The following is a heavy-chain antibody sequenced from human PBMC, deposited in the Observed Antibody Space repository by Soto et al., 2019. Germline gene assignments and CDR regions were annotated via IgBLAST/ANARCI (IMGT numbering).Heavy chain of an antibody. CDR1: GYTFTSYG. CDR2: ISAYNGNT. D-gene: IGHD6-6*01. J-gene: IGHJ4*02. CDR3: ARVEYSSSSGLADFDY. Sequence: ASVKVSCKASGYTFTSYGISWVRQAPGQGLEWMGWISAYNGNTNYAQKLQGRVTMTTDTSTSTAYMELRSLRSDDTAVYYCARVEYSSSSGLADFDYWGQGTLVTVSS. V-gene: IGHV1-18*01.